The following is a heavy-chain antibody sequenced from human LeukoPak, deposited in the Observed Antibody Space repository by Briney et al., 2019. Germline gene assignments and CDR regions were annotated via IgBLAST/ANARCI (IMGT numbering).Heavy chain of an antibody. Sequence: ASVKVSCKASGYTFTSYGISWVRQAPGQGLEWMGWISAYNGNTNYAQKLQSRVTMTTDTSTSTAYMELRSLRSDDTAVYYCARSEDYGGPFDPWGQGTLVTVSS. CDR1: GYTFTSYG. CDR3: ARSEDYGGPFDP. V-gene: IGHV1-18*01. J-gene: IGHJ5*02. D-gene: IGHD4-17*01. CDR2: ISAYNGNT.